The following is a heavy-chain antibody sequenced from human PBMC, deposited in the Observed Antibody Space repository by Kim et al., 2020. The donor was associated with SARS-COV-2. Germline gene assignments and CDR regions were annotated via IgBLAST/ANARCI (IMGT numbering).Heavy chain of an antibody. V-gene: IGHV1-18*01. CDR2: ISAYNGNT. Sequence: ASVKVSCKASGYTFTSYGISWVRQAPGQGLEWMGWISAYNGNTNYAQKLQGRVTMTTDTSTSTAYMELRSLRSDDTAVYYCARDACITIFGVVIAACDYLDYWGQGTLVTVSS. CDR3: ARDACITIFGVVIAACDYLDY. J-gene: IGHJ4*02. D-gene: IGHD3-3*01. CDR1: GYTFTSYG.